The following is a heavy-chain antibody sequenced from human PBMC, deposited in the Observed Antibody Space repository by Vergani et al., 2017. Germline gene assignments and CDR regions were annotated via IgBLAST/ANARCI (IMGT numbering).Heavy chain of an antibody. V-gene: IGHV3-23*01. D-gene: IGHD3-16*02. J-gene: IGHJ4*02. CDR3: AKDAMITFGGVIVPDY. CDR1: GFTFSSYA. CDR2: ISGSGGST. Sequence: EVQLLESGGGLVQPGGSLRLSCAASGFTFSSYAMSWVRQAPGKGLEWVSAISGSGGSTYYADSVKGRFTISRDNSKNTLYLQMNSLRAEDTAVYYCAKDAMITFGGVIVPDYWGQGTLVTVSS.